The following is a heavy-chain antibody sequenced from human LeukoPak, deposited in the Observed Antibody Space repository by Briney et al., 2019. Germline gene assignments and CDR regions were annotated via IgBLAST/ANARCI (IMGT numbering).Heavy chain of an antibody. Sequence: SETLSLTCTVSGGSISSYYWSWIRQPAGKGLEWIGRIYTSGSTNYNPPLKSRVTISVDTSKNQFSLKLSSVTAADTAVYYCAREVRDGYNFGYYYYYYYMDVWGKGTTVTISS. CDR3: AREVRDGYNFGYYYYYYYMDV. CDR2: IYTSGST. D-gene: IGHD5-24*01. J-gene: IGHJ6*03. V-gene: IGHV4-4*07. CDR1: GGSISSYY.